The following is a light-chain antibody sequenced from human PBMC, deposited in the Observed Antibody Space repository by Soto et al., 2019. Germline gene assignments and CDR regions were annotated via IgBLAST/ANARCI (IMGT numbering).Light chain of an antibody. CDR2: DSS. CDR3: QQSYSPPFT. Sequence: DIKLTQSPSSLSASVGDTVAITCRPSRSISTYLNWYQQKPGKAPKLVIFDSSRLQTGVPSRFSGSGSGTLFTLSISSLQPEDFAIYWCQQSYSPPFTVGPGTKVDIK. J-gene: IGKJ3*01. CDR1: RSISTY. V-gene: IGKV1-39*01.